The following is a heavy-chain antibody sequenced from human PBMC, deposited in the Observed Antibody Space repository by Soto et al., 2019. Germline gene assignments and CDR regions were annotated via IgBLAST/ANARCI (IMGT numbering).Heavy chain of an antibody. Sequence: ASVKVSCKASGYTFTSYGISWVRQAPGQGLEWMGWISAYNGNTNYAQKLQGRVTMTTDTSTSTAYMELRSLRSDDTAVYYCGRESSGYYVNWFDPWGQGTLVTVSS. CDR1: GYTFTSYG. D-gene: IGHD3-22*01. CDR2: ISAYNGNT. J-gene: IGHJ5*02. V-gene: IGHV1-18*01. CDR3: GRESSGYYVNWFDP.